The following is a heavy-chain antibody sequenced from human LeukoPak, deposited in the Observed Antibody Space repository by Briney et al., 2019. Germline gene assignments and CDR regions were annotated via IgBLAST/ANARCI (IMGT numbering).Heavy chain of an antibody. J-gene: IGHJ4*02. CDR3: ARVYGSGSPTQH. CDR1: GYTFTSYG. CDR2: ISAYNGNT. Sequence: ASVKVSCKASGYTFTSYGISWVRKAPGQGLEWMGWISAYNGNTNYAQKLQGRVTMTTYTSTSTAYMELRSLRSDDTAVYYCARVYGSGSPTQHWGQGTLVTVSS. D-gene: IGHD3-10*01. V-gene: IGHV1-18*01.